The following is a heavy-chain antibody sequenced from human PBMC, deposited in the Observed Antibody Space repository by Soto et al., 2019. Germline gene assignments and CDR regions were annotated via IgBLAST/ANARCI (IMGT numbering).Heavy chain of an antibody. CDR2: IYYSGST. Sequence: SETLSLTCTVSGGSISSGGYYWTWIRQHPGKGLEWIGYIYYSGSTYYNPSLKSRVTIPVDTSKNQFSLKLSSVTAADTAVYYCARGYDRTSCDYWGQGTLVTVSS. J-gene: IGHJ4*02. D-gene: IGHD2-2*01. V-gene: IGHV4-31*03. CDR3: ARGYDRTSCDY. CDR1: GGSISSGGYY.